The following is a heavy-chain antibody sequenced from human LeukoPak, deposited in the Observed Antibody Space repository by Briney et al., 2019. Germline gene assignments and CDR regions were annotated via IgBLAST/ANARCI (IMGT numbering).Heavy chain of an antibody. Sequence: ASVKVSCKVSRYTLTELSMHWVRQAPGKGLEWMGGFDPEDGETIYAQKFQGRVTMTEDTSTDTAYMELSSLRSEDTAVYYCATLRGVRAQYNWFDPWGQGTLVTVSS. V-gene: IGHV1-24*01. D-gene: IGHD3-10*02. CDR2: FDPEDGET. CDR1: RYTLTELS. J-gene: IGHJ5*02. CDR3: ATLRGVRAQYNWFDP.